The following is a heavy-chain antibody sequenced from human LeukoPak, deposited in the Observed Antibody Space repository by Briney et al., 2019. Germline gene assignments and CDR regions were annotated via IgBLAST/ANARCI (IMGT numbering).Heavy chain of an antibody. J-gene: IGHJ4*02. D-gene: IGHD1-1*01. V-gene: IGHV5-51*01. CDR2: INPSDYDT. CDR1: GCSFTNYW. Sequence: GGSLQISFKGSGCSFTNYWIAWGRPRPGRGVEWRVIINPSDYDTRYSPSFQGQVTISADKSISTAYLQWSSLKASDSAMYYCARAWNFDYWGQGTLVTVSS. CDR3: ARAWNFDY.